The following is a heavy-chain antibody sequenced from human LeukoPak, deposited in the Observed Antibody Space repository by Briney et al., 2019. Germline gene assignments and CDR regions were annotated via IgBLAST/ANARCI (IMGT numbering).Heavy chain of an antibody. V-gene: IGHV4-39*01. CDR1: GGSISSSSYY. CDR3: ARQVGRRYFDWLSNRSDNRFDP. D-gene: IGHD3-9*01. CDR2: IYYSGST. J-gene: IGHJ5*02. Sequence: SETLSLTCTVSGGSISSSSYYWGWIRQPPGKGLEWIGSIYYSGSTYYNPSLKSRVTISVDTSKNQFSLKLSSVTAADTAVYYCARQVGRRYFDWLSNRSDNRFDPWGQGTLVTVSS.